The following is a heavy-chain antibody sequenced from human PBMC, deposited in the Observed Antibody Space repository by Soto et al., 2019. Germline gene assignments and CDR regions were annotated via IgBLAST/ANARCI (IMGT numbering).Heavy chain of an antibody. CDR2: ISGSGGST. D-gene: IGHD3-3*01. V-gene: IGHV3-23*01. CDR1: GFTFSSYA. CDR3: ATGESWSAEIVDYYYYGMDV. J-gene: IGHJ6*02. Sequence: PGGSLRLSCAASGFTFSSYAMSWVRQAPGKGLEWVSAISGSGGSTYYADSVKGRFTISRDNSKNTPYLQMNSLRAEDTAVYYCATGESWSAEIVDYYYYGMDVWGQGTTVTVSS.